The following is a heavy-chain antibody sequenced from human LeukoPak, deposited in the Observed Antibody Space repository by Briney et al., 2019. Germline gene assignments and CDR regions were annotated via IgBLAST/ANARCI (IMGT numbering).Heavy chain of an antibody. D-gene: IGHD6-19*01. CDR3: ERVIAVAGRGDYFDY. V-gene: IGHV4-61*01. Sequence: SQTLSLTCAVSGYSISSGYYWGGIRQPPGKGREGIWYIYCSGSTNYNPSLKSRVTISVETSKTQFSLKLSSVTAADTAVYYCERVIAVAGRGDYFDYWGQGTLVTVSS. CDR2: IYCSGST. CDR1: GYSISSGYY. J-gene: IGHJ4*02.